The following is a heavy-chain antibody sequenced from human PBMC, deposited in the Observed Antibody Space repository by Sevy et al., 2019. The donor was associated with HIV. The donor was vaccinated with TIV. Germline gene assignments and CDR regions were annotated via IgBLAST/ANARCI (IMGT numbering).Heavy chain of an antibody. J-gene: IGHJ6*03. CDR1: GGSISSYY. V-gene: IGHV4-4*07. CDR2: IYTSGST. Sequence: SETLSLTCTVSGGSISSYYWSWIRQSAGKGLEWIGRIYTSGSTNYNPSLKSRVTMSVDTSQNQFSLKLSSVTAADTAVYYCARAGSSGTYSNYYYFYMDVWGKGTTVTVSS. CDR3: ARAGSSGTYSNYYYFYMDV. D-gene: IGHD1-26*01.